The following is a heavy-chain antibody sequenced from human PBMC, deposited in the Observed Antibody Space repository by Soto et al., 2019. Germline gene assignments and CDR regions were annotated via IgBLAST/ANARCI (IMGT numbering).Heavy chain of an antibody. CDR2: MNPTSGNT. CDR1: GYTFTKYD. J-gene: IGHJ5*01. D-gene: IGHD2-2*02. V-gene: IGHV1-8*01. Sequence: QVQLVQSGAEVKTPGASVKVSCKASGYTFTKYDMNWVRQAPGQGLEWMGWMNPTSGNTGYAQKFQGRLTMTWDTAIGIAHTELSSLRDGDPAVSYCAGSDGHTFNWLDSWGQGTLVTVSA. CDR3: AGSDGHTFNWLDS.